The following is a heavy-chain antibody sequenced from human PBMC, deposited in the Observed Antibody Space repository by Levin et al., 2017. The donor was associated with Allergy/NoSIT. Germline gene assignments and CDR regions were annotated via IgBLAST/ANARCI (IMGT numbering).Heavy chain of an antibody. CDR3: ARDDRVRGVIFAFDI. V-gene: IGHV4-59*01. CDR2: IYYSGST. Sequence: ASETLSLTCTVSGGSISNYYWSWIRQSPGKGLEWIGYIYYSGSTNYDPSLKSRVTISVDTSKNQFSLKLISVTAADTAVYYCARDDRVRGVIFAFDIWGQGTMVTVSS. CDR1: GGSISNYY. D-gene: IGHD3-10*01. J-gene: IGHJ3*02.